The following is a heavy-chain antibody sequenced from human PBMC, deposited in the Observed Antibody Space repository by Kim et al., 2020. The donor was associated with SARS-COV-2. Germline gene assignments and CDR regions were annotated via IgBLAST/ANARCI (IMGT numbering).Heavy chain of an antibody. Sequence: AVAVKSRITINPDTSKNQFSLQLNSVTPEDTAVYYCARAGIAVARRWFDPWGQGTLVTVSS. V-gene: IGHV6-1*01. CDR3: ARAGIAVARRWFDP. J-gene: IGHJ5*02. D-gene: IGHD6-19*01.